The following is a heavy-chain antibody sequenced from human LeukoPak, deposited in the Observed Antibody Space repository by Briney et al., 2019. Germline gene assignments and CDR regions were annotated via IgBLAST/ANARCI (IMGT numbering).Heavy chain of an antibody. CDR1: GFTFSSYV. Sequence: GGSLRLSCAASGFTFSSYVMSWVRQAPGKGLEGVSRVSSSGDSTYYADSVKGRFTVSRDNSKNTLYLQMNSLGAEDTGVYYCAKNYYDSSGYYPDAFDIWGQGTMVTVSS. D-gene: IGHD3-22*01. CDR3: AKNYYDSSGYYPDAFDI. J-gene: IGHJ3*02. V-gene: IGHV3-23*01. CDR2: VSSSGDST.